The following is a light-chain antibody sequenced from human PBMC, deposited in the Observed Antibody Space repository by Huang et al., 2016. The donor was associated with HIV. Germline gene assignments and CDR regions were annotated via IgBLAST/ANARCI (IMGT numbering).Light chain of an antibody. CDR3: QQYNNWPPT. V-gene: IGKV3-15*01. CDR2: GES. J-gene: IGKJ1*01. CDR1: QSVSSN. Sequence: EIVITQSPATLSVSPGERATLSCRASQSVSSNLTWYQQKPGKAPRRLIDGESSRATGIPARFRGSGSGTEFTLTISSLQSEDCAVYYCQQYNNWPPTFGQGTKVEIK.